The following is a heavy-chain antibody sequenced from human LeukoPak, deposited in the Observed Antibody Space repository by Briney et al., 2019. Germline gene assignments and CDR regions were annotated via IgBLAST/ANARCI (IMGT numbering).Heavy chain of an antibody. D-gene: IGHD5/OR15-5a*01. CDR2: ILTSGSS. J-gene: IGHJ1*01. Sequence: SETLSLTCTVSGGSISSGNYYWSWIRPPAGKGLEWIGRILTSGSSNSNPSLTSRITMSVDTSQNQFSLKLFSVTAADTAVYYCARDNARDRSFSDYLRYFQVWGQGTLVTVSS. CDR1: GGSISSGNYY. V-gene: IGHV4-61*02. CDR3: ARDNARDRSFSDYLRYFQV.